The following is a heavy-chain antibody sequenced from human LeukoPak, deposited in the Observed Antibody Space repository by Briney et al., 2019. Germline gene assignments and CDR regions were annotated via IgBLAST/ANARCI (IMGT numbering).Heavy chain of an antibody. D-gene: IGHD3-22*01. V-gene: IGHV3-48*02. CDR2: ISSSSSTI. Sequence: GGSLRLSCAASGFTFSSYSMNWVRQAPGKGLEWVSYISSSSSTIFYADSVKGRFIISRDNAKNSLYLQMNGLRDEDTAVYYCARALQDTYYYDSSGYWGAYWGQGTLVTVSS. CDR1: GFTFSSYS. J-gene: IGHJ4*02. CDR3: ARALQDTYYYDSSGYWGAY.